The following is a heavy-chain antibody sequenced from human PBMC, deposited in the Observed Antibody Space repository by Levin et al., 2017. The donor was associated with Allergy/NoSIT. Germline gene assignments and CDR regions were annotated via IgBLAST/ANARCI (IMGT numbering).Heavy chain of an antibody. CDR1: GFTFSNYD. CDR3: ARNHRSAFDI. J-gene: IGHJ3*02. Sequence: PGGSLRLSCAASGFTFSNYDMHWVRQVTGKGLEWVSGIDTEGDTFYPGSVKGRFTISRENVKNSLYLQMNSLRAGDTAVYYCARNHRSAFDIWGQGTMVTVSS. CDR2: IDTEGDT. V-gene: IGHV3-13*04.